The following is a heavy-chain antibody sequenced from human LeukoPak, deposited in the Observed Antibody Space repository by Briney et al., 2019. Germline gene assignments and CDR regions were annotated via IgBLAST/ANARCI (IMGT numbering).Heavy chain of an antibody. CDR3: ARDRSGFDS. J-gene: IGHJ4*02. Sequence: GGSLRLSCAVSGFTFSSYWMTWVRQAPGKGLEWVANIKQDGSEKYYVDSVKGRFTISRDNAKNSLYLQMNSLRAEDTAVYYCARDRSGFDSWGQGTLVTVS. CDR1: GFTFSSYW. D-gene: IGHD2-8*02. CDR2: IKQDGSEK. V-gene: IGHV3-7*01.